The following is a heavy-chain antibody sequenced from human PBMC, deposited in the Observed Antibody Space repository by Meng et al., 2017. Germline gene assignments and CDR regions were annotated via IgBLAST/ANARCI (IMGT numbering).Heavy chain of an antibody. J-gene: IGHJ4*02. CDR1: VFSVTTSY. CDR3: ARDSSSGWYHNY. D-gene: IGHD6-19*01. CDR2: IYSGGST. V-gene: IGHV3-53*02. Sequence: GRLAETGVGLILPGGSLRLSCTASVFSVTTSYMSWVRQAPGKGLEWVSVIYSGGSTYYADSVKGRFSISRDNSKNTLYLQMNSLRAEDTAVYFCARDSSSGWYHNYWGQGTLVTVSS.